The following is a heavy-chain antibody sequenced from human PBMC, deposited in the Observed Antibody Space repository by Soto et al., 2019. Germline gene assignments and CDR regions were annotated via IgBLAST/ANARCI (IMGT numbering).Heavy chain of an antibody. CDR1: GGSISISSYY. Sequence: PSETLSLTCTVSGGSISISSYYWGWIRQPPGKGLEWIGNMYYSGNTYYNPSLKSRVTISVDTSKNQFSLSLSSVTAADTAVYYCARFRGYCSGGGCSRYNWFDPWGQGTQVTVSS. CDR2: MYYSGNT. V-gene: IGHV4-39*01. J-gene: IGHJ5*02. CDR3: ARFRGYCSGGGCSRYNWFDP. D-gene: IGHD2-15*01.